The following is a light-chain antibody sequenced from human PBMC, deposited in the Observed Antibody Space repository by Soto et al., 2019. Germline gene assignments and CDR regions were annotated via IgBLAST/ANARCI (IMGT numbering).Light chain of an antibody. J-gene: IGKJ5*01. CDR2: HAS. CDR1: QNITNN. V-gene: IGKV1-33*01. Sequence: DVQMTQSQSSLYASIGDRVTITCQASQNITNNLSWYQQKPGKAPNLLVYHASKLAKGVTSRFSGSGSGTDFSFIITSLQREDLATYYCQQYYGLPPLTFGQGTRLEIK. CDR3: QQYYGLPPLT.